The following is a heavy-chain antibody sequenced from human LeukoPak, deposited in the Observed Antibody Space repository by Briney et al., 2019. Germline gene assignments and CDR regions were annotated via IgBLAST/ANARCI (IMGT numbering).Heavy chain of an antibody. CDR1: GGSISRYY. J-gene: IGHJ6*03. CDR3: ARDAGYSPLGYYYYYMDV. D-gene: IGHD5-18*01. V-gene: IGHV4-59*01. Sequence: SETLSLTCTVSGGSISRYYWSWIRQPPGKGLEWIGYIYYSGSTNYNPSLKSRVTISVDTSKNQFSLKLSSVTAADTAVYYCARDAGYSPLGYYYYYMDVWGKGTTVTVSS. CDR2: IYYSGST.